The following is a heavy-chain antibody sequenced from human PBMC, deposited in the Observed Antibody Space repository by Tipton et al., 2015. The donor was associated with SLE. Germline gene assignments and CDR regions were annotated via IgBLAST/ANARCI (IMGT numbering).Heavy chain of an antibody. D-gene: IGHD6-19*01. CDR2: INHSGST. Sequence: TLSLTCAVYGGSFSGYYWNWIRQPPGKGLEWIGEINHSGSTNYNPSLKSRVTISADTSKNQFSLKLSSVTAADTAVYYCATELFRGYTSGWGPDYWGQGTLVTVSS. J-gene: IGHJ4*02. CDR3: ATELFRGYTSGWGPDY. CDR1: GGSFSGYY. V-gene: IGHV4-34*01.